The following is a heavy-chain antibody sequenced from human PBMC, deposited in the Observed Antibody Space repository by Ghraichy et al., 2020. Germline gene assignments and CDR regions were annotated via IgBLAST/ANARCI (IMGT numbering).Heavy chain of an antibody. J-gene: IGHJ4*02. CDR1: GGSFSGYY. CDR2: INHSGST. V-gene: IGHV4-34*01. Sequence: SETLSLTCAVYGGSFSGYYWSWIRQPPGKGLEWSGEINHSGSTNYNPSLKSRVTISVDTSKNQFSLKLSSVNAADTAVYYCEGGALAAAGTGGFYFDYWGQGTLVTVSS. D-gene: IGHD6-13*01. CDR3: EGGALAAAGTGGFYFDY.